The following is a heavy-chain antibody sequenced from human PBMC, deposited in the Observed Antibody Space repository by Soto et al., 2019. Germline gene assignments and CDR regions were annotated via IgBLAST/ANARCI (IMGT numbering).Heavy chain of an antibody. J-gene: IGHJ4*02. CDR1: GYTFTSYA. Sequence: QVQLVQSGAEVKKPGASVKVSCKASGYTFTSYAMHWVRQAPGQRREWMGWINAGNGTTKYSQKFQGRVTITRDTSPSTAYMELSSLRSEDTAVDYCARDVGATGDWGQGTLVTVSS. CDR3: ARDVGATGD. CDR2: INAGNGTT. V-gene: IGHV1-3*01. D-gene: IGHD1-26*01.